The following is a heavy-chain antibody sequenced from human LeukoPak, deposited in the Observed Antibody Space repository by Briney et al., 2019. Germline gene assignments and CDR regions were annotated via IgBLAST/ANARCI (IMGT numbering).Heavy chain of an antibody. J-gene: IGHJ6*02. CDR1: GFTFDDYA. V-gene: IGHV3-9*01. Sequence: GRSLRLSCAASGFTFDDYAMHWVRHAPGKGLEWVSGISWNSGSIGYADSVKGRFTISRDNAKNSLYLQMNSQRAEDTALYYCAKIAAAGNDYYYGMDVWGQGTTVTVSS. CDR2: ISWNSGSI. CDR3: AKIAAAGNDYYYGMDV. D-gene: IGHD6-13*01.